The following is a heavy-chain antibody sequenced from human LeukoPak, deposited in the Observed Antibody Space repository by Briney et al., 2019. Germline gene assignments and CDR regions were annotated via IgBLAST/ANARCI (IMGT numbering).Heavy chain of an antibody. D-gene: IGHD3/OR15-3a*01. Sequence: SETLSLTCIVSGGSISSSRYYWGWIRQPPGKGLEWIGSIYYSGRTYYNPSLKSRVTISVDTSKNQFSLKLSSVTAADTAVYYCARRDWGYYYTMDVWGQGTTVTVSS. CDR3: ARRDWGYYYTMDV. CDR2: IYYSGRT. V-gene: IGHV4-39*07. J-gene: IGHJ6*02. CDR1: GGSISSSRYY.